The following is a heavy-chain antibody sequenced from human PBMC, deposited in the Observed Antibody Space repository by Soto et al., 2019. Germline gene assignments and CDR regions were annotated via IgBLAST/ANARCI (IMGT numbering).Heavy chain of an antibody. CDR2: ISYDGSNK. J-gene: IGHJ5*02. V-gene: IGHV3-30-3*01. Sequence: QVQLVESGGGVVQPGRSLRLSCAASGFTFSSYAMHWVRQAPGKGLEWVAVISYDGSNKYYADSVKGRFTISRDNSKNTLYLQLNSLRAEDTAVYYCASDSFFLLVGGECFAPWGQGTLVTVSS. CDR3: ASDSFFLLVGGECFAP. D-gene: IGHD2-15*01. CDR1: GFTFSSYA.